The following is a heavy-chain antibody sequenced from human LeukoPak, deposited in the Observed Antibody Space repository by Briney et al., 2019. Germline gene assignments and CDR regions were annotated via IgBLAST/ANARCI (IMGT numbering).Heavy chain of an antibody. CDR2: IIPIFGTP. V-gene: IGHV1-69*05. J-gene: IGHJ6*03. Sequence: ASVKVSCRASGGTFRTYSVTWVRQAPGQGLEWMGGIIPIFGTPNYAQKFQGRVKVTTDDATGTAYMELSSLMSEDTAIYYCARVDRYHFYLDVWGKGTPVTVSS. CDR1: GGTFRTYS. CDR3: ARVDRYHFYLDV.